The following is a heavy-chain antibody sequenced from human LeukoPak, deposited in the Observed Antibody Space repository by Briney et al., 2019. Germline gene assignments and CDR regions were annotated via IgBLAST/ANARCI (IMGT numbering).Heavy chain of an antibody. Sequence: ASVKVSCKTSGYRLTGYYMHWVRQAPGQGLEWMGWINPKSGDPIYVQKFQGRVTLTRDTSIDTVYLELSSLKSDDTAVYYSARDPGHDTSNYGGLDFWGQGTLVTVSS. D-gene: IGHD4-11*01. CDR1: GYRLTGYY. V-gene: IGHV1-2*02. CDR2: INPKSGDP. J-gene: IGHJ4*02. CDR3: ARDPGHDTSNYGGLDF.